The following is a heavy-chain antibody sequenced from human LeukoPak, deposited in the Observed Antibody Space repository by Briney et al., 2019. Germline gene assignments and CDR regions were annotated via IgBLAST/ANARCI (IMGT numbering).Heavy chain of an antibody. Sequence: GGSLRLSCVSSGFTVSSNYMSWFRQAPGKGLEWVSIIYKAGSADYAESVKGRFTISRDNSKNTLHLQMNSLRAEDTAVYYCARGYSDNSGYHYDAFDIWGLGTMVTVSS. D-gene: IGHD3-22*01. CDR2: IYKAGSA. V-gene: IGHV3-53*01. CDR3: ARGYSDNSGYHYDAFDI. J-gene: IGHJ3*02. CDR1: GFTVSSNY.